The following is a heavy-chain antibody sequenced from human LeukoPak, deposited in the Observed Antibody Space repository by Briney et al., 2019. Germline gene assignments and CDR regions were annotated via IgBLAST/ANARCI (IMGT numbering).Heavy chain of an antibody. CDR3: AKEPALAVAARRAFDI. CDR1: GFTFSSYA. D-gene: IGHD6-19*01. Sequence: RGSLRLSCAASGFTFSSYAMSWVRQAPGKGLEWVSAISGSGGSTYYADSVKGRFTISRDNSKNTLYLQMNSLRAEDTAVYYCAKEPALAVAARRAFDIWGQGTMVTVSS. J-gene: IGHJ3*02. V-gene: IGHV3-23*01. CDR2: ISGSGGST.